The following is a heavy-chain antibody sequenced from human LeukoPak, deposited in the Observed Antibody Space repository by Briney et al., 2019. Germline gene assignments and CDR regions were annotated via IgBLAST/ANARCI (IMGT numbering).Heavy chain of an antibody. CDR3: ARDPTAMVGY. V-gene: IGHV1-24*01. CDR1: GYTLTELS. Sequence: ASVKVSCKVSGYTLTELSMHWVRQAPGKGLEWMGGFDPEDGETIYAQKFQGRVTMTRDTSTSTVYMELSSLRSEDTAVYYCARDPTAMVGYWGQGTLVTVSS. J-gene: IGHJ4*02. D-gene: IGHD5-18*01. CDR2: FDPEDGET.